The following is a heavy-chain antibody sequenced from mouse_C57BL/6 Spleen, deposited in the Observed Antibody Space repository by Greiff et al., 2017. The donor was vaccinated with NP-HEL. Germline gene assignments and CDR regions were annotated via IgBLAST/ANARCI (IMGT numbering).Heavy chain of an antibody. Sequence: QVQLKESGAELVKPGASVKISCKASGYAFSSYWMNWVKQRPGKGLEWIGQIYPGDGDTNYNGKFKGKATLTADKSSSTAYMQLSSLTSEDSAVYFCARSQLGRWAMDYWGQGTSVTVSS. D-gene: IGHD4-1*02. J-gene: IGHJ4*01. V-gene: IGHV1-80*01. CDR2: IYPGDGDT. CDR1: GYAFSSYW. CDR3: ARSQLGRWAMDY.